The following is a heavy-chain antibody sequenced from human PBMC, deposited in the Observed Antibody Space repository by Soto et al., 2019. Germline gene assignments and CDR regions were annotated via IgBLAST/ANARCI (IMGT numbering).Heavy chain of an antibody. Sequence: GGSLRLSCAASGFTFSSYAMSWVRQAPGKGLEWVSAISGSGGSTYYADSVKGRFTISRDNSKNTLYLQMNSLRAEDTAVYYCASRIAAAGTFYNWGQGTLVTVSS. CDR1: GFTFSSYA. CDR2: ISGSGGST. J-gene: IGHJ4*02. V-gene: IGHV3-23*01. CDR3: ASRIAAAGTFYN. D-gene: IGHD6-13*01.